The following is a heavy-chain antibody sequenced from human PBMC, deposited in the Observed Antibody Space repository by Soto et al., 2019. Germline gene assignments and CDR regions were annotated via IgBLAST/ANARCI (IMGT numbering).Heavy chain of an antibody. V-gene: IGHV4-4*02. CDR2: SSHSGSS. CDR1: GGSVSGNNW. CDR3: ARIEMASIK. J-gene: IGHJ4*02. D-gene: IGHD5-12*01. Sequence: PSETLSLTCTISGGSVSGNNWWSWVRQPPGKGLEWIGESSHSGSSNYNPSLKSRVTISIDTSKNQFFLKLSSVTADTAMYYCARIEMASIKWGRGTLVTVSS.